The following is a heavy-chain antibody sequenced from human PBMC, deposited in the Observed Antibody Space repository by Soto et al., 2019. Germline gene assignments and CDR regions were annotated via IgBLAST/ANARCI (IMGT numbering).Heavy chain of an antibody. Sequence: GGSLRLSCAASGFTFSDYYMSWIRQAPGKGLEWVSYISSSGSTIYYADSVKGRFTISRDNAKNSLYLQMNSLRAEDTAVYYCARHIDVNIVAIDYWGQGTLVTVSS. CDR1: GFTFSDYY. CDR3: ARHIDVNIVAIDY. D-gene: IGHD5-12*01. V-gene: IGHV3-11*01. J-gene: IGHJ4*02. CDR2: ISSSGSTI.